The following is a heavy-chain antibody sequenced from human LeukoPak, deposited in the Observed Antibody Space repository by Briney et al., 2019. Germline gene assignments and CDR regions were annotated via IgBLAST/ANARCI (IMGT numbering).Heavy chain of an antibody. CDR3: ARGGYCSSSICYHFNAFDM. J-gene: IGHJ3*02. CDR1: GFTFSSHE. V-gene: IGHV3-48*03. CDR2: TGTSDSTI. Sequence: GGSPRLSCAASGFTFSSHEMNWVRQAPGKGLEWISYTGTSDSTIYYADPVKGRFTISRDNAKNSLSLQMNSLRAEDTAIYYCARGGYCSSSICYHFNAFDMWGQGTMVTVSS. D-gene: IGHD2-2*01.